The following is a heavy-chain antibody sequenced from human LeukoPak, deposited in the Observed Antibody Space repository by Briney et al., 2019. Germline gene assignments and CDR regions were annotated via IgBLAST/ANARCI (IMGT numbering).Heavy chain of an antibody. CDR3: AGPKSRGYSYGLKAFDI. J-gene: IGHJ3*02. D-gene: IGHD5-18*01. CDR2: INHSGST. Sequence: PSETLSLTCAVYGGSFSGYYWSWIRQPPGKGLEWIGEINHSGSTNYNPSLKSRVTISVDTSKNQFSLKLSSVTAADTAVYYCAGPKSRGYSYGLKAFDIWGQGTMVTVSS. V-gene: IGHV4-34*01. CDR1: GGSFSGYY.